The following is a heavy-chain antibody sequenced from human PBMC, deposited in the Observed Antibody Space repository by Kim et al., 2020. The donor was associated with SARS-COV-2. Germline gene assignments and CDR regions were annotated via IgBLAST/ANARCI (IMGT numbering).Heavy chain of an antibody. Sequence: TTTASAVKGRFTISRDNSKNTLYLQMNSLRAEDTAIYYCAKRLVSGTFDYWGQGTLVTVSS. CDR2: T. J-gene: IGHJ4*02. D-gene: IGHD1-20*01. V-gene: IGHV3-23*01. CDR3: AKRLVSGTFDY.